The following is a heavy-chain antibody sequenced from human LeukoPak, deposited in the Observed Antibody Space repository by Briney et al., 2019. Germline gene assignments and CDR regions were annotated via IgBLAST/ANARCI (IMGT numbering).Heavy chain of an antibody. CDR3: AREHPSEGWLQNLGDY. D-gene: IGHD5-24*01. Sequence: VASVKVSCKASGYTFTSYAMNWVRQAPGQGLEWMGWINTNTGNPTYAQGFTGRFVFSLDTSVSTAYLQISSLKAEDTAVYYCAREHPSEGWLQNLGDYWGQGTLVTVSS. CDR1: GYTFTSYA. V-gene: IGHV7-4-1*02. CDR2: INTNTGNP. J-gene: IGHJ4*02.